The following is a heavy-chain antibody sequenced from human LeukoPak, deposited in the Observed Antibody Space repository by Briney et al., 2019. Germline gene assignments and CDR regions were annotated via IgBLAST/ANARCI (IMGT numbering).Heavy chain of an antibody. Sequence: PSETLSLTCTVSGGSISSSSYYWGWIRQPPGKGLEWIGSIYYSGSTYYNPSLKSRVTISVDTSKNQFSLKLSSVTAADTAVYYCARDLNTFGGVDDAFDIWGQGTMVTVSS. V-gene: IGHV4-39*02. CDR3: ARDLNTFGGVDDAFDI. CDR1: GGSISSSSYY. CDR2: IYYSGST. D-gene: IGHD3-16*01. J-gene: IGHJ3*02.